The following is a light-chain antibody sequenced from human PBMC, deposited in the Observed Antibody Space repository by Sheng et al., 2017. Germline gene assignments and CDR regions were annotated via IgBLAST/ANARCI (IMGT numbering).Light chain of an antibody. J-gene: IGLJ3*02. Sequence: SSELTQDPAVSVALGQTVTITCQGDSLRSYYASWYHQKSGQAPVLVIYGENDRPSGIPDRFSGSRPGNTASLTITGAQAEDEADYYCHSRDSSGKRVFGGGTKLTVL. CDR2: GEN. CDR1: SLRSYY. CDR3: HSRDSSGKRV. V-gene: IGLV3-19*01.